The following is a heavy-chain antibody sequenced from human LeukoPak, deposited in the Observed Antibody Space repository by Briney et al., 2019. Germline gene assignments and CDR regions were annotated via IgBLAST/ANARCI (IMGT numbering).Heavy chain of an antibody. CDR2: FYHSGST. D-gene: IGHD6-19*01. CDR3: ARFAGGSSGYFYYMDV. V-gene: IGHV4-38-2*02. Sequence: SETLSLTCIVSGYSISSGYYWGWIRQPPGKGLEWIGSFYHSGSTYSNPSLKSRVTISVDTSKNQFSLKLSSVTAADTAIYYCARFAGGSSGYFYYMDVWGKGTTVTVSS. CDR1: GYSISSGYY. J-gene: IGHJ6*03.